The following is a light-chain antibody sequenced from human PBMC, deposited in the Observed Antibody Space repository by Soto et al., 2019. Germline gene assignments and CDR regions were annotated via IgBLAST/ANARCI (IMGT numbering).Light chain of an antibody. J-gene: IGKJ1*01. Sequence: DIQMAQSLSTLSASGGDTVPLTCRASQSVSDSLDWYQVKPGEAAILLIFDVSDLETGVPSRFSGSGSGTEFSLTIRGLQPDDFATYYCQQYDYSRTFGQGTKVDIK. CDR3: QQYDYSRT. V-gene: IGKV1-5*01. CDR2: DVS. CDR1: QSVSDS.